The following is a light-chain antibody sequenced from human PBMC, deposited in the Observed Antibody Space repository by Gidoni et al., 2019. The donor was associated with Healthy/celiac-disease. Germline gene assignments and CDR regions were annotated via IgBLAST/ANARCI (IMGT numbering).Light chain of an antibody. CDR2: GNS. Sequence: QSVLPPPPSVSGAPGQRVTLSCTGSSSNIGAGYDVHWYQQLPGTAPKLLIYGNSNRPSGVPDRFSGSKSGTSASLAITGLQAEDEADYYCQSYDSSLSVRYVFGTGTKVTVL. CDR3: QSYDSSLSVRYV. V-gene: IGLV1-40*01. CDR1: SSNIGAGYD. J-gene: IGLJ1*01.